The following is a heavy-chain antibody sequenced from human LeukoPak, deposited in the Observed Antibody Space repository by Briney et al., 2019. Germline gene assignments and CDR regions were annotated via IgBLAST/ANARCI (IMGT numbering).Heavy chain of an antibody. J-gene: IGHJ4*02. CDR1: ARTLNNDT. V-gene: IGHV1-69*08. CDR3: ARGVGDILVVPATLKLDS. CDR2: LLPMFGTV. D-gene: IGHD2-2*01. Sequence: SVKVSCKAPARTLNNDTTSCVRQSPQHELPRTGKLLPMFGTVKYAKKFQGRVTVTADKSASTAYMQLRRVRSEDTAVYYCARGVGDILVVPATLKLDSLGQGTLITVSS.